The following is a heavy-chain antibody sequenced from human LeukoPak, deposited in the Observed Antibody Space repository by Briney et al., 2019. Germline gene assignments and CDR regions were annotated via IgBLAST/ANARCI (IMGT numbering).Heavy chain of an antibody. CDR1: GFTFSTYG. CDR3: ARDSSMLRGPLVIYYFDF. V-gene: IGHV3-23*01. J-gene: IGHJ4*02. D-gene: IGHD3-10*01. CDR2: ISGSGGST. Sequence: PGGSLRLSCAASGFTFSTYGMAWVRQAPGKGLEWVSGISGSGGSTYYADSVKGRFTISRDNSKNTLYLQMNSLRVEDTAVYYCARDSSMLRGPLVIYYFDFWGQGTLVTVSS.